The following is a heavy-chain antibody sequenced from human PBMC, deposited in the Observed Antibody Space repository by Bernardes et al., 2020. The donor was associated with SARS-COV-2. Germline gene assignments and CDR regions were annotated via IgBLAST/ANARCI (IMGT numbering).Heavy chain of an antibody. CDR2: ISTSGRTI. CDR3: ATAGSYYDILTAHSEALALDH. J-gene: IGHJ4*02. Sequence: GSLSLSCVASGFTFSDYYMSWVRQAPGKGLEWVSFISTSGRTIYDADSVKGRFTISRDNTENSLYLQMNSLRVEDTAVYYCATAGSYYDILTAHSEALALDHWGQGTLITVSS. D-gene: IGHD3-9*01. CDR1: GFTFSDYY. V-gene: IGHV3-11*01.